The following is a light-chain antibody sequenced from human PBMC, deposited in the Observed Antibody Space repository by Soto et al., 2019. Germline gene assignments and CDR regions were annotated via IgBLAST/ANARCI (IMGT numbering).Light chain of an antibody. CDR2: GVS. V-gene: IGKV1-39*01. J-gene: IGKJ1*01. CDR3: QQSFSSPRT. CDR1: QSISNY. Sequence: DIQLTQSPSSLPACVGDRVTLTCRASQSISNYLNWYQQKPGKAPELLIYGVSSLQSGVPSRFSGSGSVTDFTLTISNLQPEDFATYYCQQSFSSPRTFGQGTKVDIK.